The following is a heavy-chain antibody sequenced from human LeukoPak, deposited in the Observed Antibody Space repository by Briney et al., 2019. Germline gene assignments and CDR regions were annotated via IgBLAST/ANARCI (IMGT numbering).Heavy chain of an antibody. CDR2: TGPDGKKT. CDR1: GFTFSSYA. D-gene: IGHD2-15*01. CDR3: ARQMVEGQQNYYMDV. J-gene: IGHJ6*03. V-gene: IGHV3-33*08. Sequence: GGSLRLSCTTSGFTFSSYAMTWVRQAPGKGLEWVAFTGPDGKKTFYGDSLNGRFTISRDNFEDTVFLQMNTMRAEDTAVYYCARQMVEGQQNYYMDVWGNGTTVTVSS.